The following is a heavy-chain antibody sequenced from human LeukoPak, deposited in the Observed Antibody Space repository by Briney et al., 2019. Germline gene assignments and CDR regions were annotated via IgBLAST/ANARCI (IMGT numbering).Heavy chain of an antibody. D-gene: IGHD2-15*01. CDR2: IYSGGST. CDR1: GFTVSRNH. Sequence: PGGSLRLSCAAFGFTVSRNHMTWVRQAPGKGLEWVSIIYSGGSTYYADSVRGRFTISRASSQNTLYLQMNGLRVEDTAVYYCVTLPTGDYWGQGTLVTVSS. V-gene: IGHV3-53*01. J-gene: IGHJ4*02. CDR3: VTLPTGDY.